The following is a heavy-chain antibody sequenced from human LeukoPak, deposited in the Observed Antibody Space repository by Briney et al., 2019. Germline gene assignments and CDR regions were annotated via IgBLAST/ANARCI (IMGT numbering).Heavy chain of an antibody. CDR1: GYTFTSYY. CDR2: INPSGGST. Sequence: ASVKVSCKASGYTFTSYYMHWVRQAPGQGLEWMGIINPSGGSTSYAQKFQGRVTMTRDMSTSTVYMELSSLRSEDTAVYYCARVAHWPRRFDAFDIWGQGTMVTVSS. V-gene: IGHV1-46*01. CDR3: ARVAHWPRRFDAFDI. J-gene: IGHJ3*02. D-gene: IGHD1-1*01.